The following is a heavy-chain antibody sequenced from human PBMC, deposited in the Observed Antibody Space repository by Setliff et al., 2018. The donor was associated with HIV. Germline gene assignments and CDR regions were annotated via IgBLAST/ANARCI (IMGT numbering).Heavy chain of an antibody. V-gene: IGHV1-3*01. J-gene: IGHJ3*01. D-gene: IGHD3-16*01. Sequence: ASVKVSCKASGYTFTNYAIHWVRQAPGQRLEWMGWINAGNGDTKYSQKFQGRVTITTDTSASTAYMGLRSLRSDDTAVYYCARDDGGYNYAEAFDVWGQGTMVTVSS. CDR3: ARDDGGYNYAEAFDV. CDR1: GYTFTNYA. CDR2: INAGNGDT.